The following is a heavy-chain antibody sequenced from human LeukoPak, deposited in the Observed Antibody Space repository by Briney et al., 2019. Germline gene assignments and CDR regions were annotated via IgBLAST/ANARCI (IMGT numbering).Heavy chain of an antibody. J-gene: IGHJ4*02. D-gene: IGHD4-17*01. Sequence: ASVKVFCKDSGYTFTNYGISWVRQAQGQGLEWMGWISANNGVTNYAQKLQGRATMTTDTSTSTAYMELGSLRSDDTAVYYCARAPSYGDYGGDHWGQGTLLTVSS. CDR2: ISANNGVT. CDR3: ARAPSYGDYGGDH. CDR1: GYTFTNYG. V-gene: IGHV1-18*01.